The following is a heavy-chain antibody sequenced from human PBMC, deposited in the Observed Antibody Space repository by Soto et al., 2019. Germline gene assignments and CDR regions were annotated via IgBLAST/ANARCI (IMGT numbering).Heavy chain of an antibody. J-gene: IGHJ6*02. CDR1: GFTFGDYA. V-gene: IGHV3-49*04. CDR2: IRSKAYGGTT. CDR3: TREVVLMVYASNYYGMDV. Sequence: RLSCTASGFTFGDYAMSWVRQAPGKGLEWVGFIRSKAYGGTTEYAASVKGRFTISRDDSKSIAYLQMNSLKTEDTAVYYCTREVVLMVYASNYYGMDVWGQGTTVTVSS. D-gene: IGHD2-8*01.